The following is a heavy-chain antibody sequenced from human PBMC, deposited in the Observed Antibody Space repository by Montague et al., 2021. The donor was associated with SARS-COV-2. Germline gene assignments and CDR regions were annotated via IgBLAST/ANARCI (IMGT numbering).Heavy chain of an antibody. D-gene: IGHD6-13*01. CDR3: AKEVATAGPWYYGLDV. J-gene: IGHJ6*02. V-gene: IGHV3-23*01. CDR2: IDGNGGGI. CDR1: GFTFSRQG. Sequence: SLRLSCAASGFTFSRQGMNLVRQAPGKGLEWVSVIDGNGGGIFYADSVKGRFTISRDNSKNTLYLQLNSLRGDDTAVYYCAKEVATAGPWYYGLDVWGQGTTVTVSS.